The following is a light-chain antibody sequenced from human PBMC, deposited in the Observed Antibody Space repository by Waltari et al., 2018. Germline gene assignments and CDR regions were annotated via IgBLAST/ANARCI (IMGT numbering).Light chain of an antibody. J-gene: IGKJ3*01. CDR3: QQYYSYPFT. Sequence: AIRMTQSPSSFSASQGGRVTIPCRASQGISSYLAWYQQKPGKAPKLLIYAASTLQSGVPSRFSGSGSGTDFTLTISCLQSEDFATYYCQQYYSYPFTFGPGTKVDIK. CDR2: AAS. V-gene: IGKV1-8*01. CDR1: QGISSY.